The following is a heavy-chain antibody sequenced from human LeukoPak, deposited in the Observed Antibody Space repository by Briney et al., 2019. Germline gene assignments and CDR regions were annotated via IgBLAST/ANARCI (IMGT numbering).Heavy chain of an antibody. CDR3: AKDPGASVPGFYMDV. V-gene: IGHV3-30*02. CDR2: IWSDGNSK. J-gene: IGHJ6*03. CDR1: GFSFRNYC. Sequence: GGSLRLSCVASGFSFRNYCMHWVRQATGKGLEWVGCIWSDGNSKKYGDSVKGRFTISRDNSNNMLYMQMDRLRPEDTGVYYCAKDPGASVPGFYMDVWGKGTTVIVSS. D-gene: IGHD2-8*02.